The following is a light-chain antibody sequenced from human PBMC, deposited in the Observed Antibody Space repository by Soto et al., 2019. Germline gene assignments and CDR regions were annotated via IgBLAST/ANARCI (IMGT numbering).Light chain of an antibody. J-gene: IGKJ1*01. Sequence: DIQMTQSPSPLSGSVGDRGTITCRASQTISSWLAWYQQKPGKAPKLLIYKASTLKSGVPSRFSRSGSGTEFTLTISSLQPDDFATYYCQHYNSYSEAFGQGTKVDIK. CDR3: QHYNSYSEA. CDR1: QTISSW. CDR2: KAS. V-gene: IGKV1-5*03.